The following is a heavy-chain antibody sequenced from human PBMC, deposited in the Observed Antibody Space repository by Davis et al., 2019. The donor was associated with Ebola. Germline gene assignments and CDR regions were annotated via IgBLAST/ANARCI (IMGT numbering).Heavy chain of an antibody. D-gene: IGHD3-10*01. CDR1: GGSFSSYY. Sequence: SETLSLTCAVYGGSFSSYYWGWIRQPPGKGLEWIGSIYYSGSTYYNPSLKSRVTISVDTSKNQFSLKLSSVTAADTAVYYCARCPYYYGSGHYYYYYGMDVWGQGTTVTVSS. CDR3: ARCPYYYGSGHYYYYYGMDV. V-gene: IGHV4-34*01. CDR2: IYYSGST. J-gene: IGHJ6*02.